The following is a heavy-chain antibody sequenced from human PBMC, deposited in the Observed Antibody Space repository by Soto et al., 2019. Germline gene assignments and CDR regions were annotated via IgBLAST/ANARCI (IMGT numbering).Heavy chain of an antibody. Sequence: GASVKVSCKASGYTFTGYYMHWVRQAPGQGLEWMGWINPNSGGTNYAQKFQGWVTMTRDTSISTAYMELSRLRSDDTAVYYCARGHIRNCSGGSCYSGYYYYMDVWGKGTTVTVSS. CDR2: INPNSGGT. J-gene: IGHJ6*03. V-gene: IGHV1-2*04. D-gene: IGHD2-15*01. CDR1: GYTFTGYY. CDR3: ARGHIRNCSGGSCYSGYYYYMDV.